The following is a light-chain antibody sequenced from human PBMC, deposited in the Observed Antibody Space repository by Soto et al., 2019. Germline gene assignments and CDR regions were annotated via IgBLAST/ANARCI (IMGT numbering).Light chain of an antibody. CDR1: QNVRSNY. Sequence: VLTQSPATLSLSPGERATLSCGASQNVRSNYLGWYQQKPGLAPRLLIYDVSTRATGIPDRFSGSGSGTDFTLTITRLEPEDSAVYYCQQYGTSPQTFGQGTKLEIK. J-gene: IGKJ2*01. CDR3: QQYGTSPQT. CDR2: DVS. V-gene: IGKV3D-20*01.